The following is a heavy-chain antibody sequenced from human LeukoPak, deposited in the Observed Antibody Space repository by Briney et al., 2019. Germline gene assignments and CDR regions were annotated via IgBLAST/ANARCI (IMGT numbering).Heavy chain of an antibody. Sequence: GGSLRLSCAASGFIFNSYGMHWVRQAPGKGLEWVAFIRYDGSNKYYADSVKGRFTISRDNSKNTLYLEVNSLRAEDSAVYYCARDGSGYYYAFDIWGQGTTVTVSS. CDR1: GFIFNSYG. J-gene: IGHJ3*02. CDR2: IRYDGSNK. D-gene: IGHD3-22*01. V-gene: IGHV3-30*02. CDR3: ARDGSGYYYAFDI.